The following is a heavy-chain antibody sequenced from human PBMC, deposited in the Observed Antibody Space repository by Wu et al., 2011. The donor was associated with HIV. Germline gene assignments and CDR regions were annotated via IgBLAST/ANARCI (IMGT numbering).Heavy chain of an antibody. Sequence: QVQLVQSGAEVKKPGSSVKVSCKASGGTFSSYAINWVRQAPGQGLEWMGRIIPIFGSANYAQKFQGRVTITADESTSTVYMELSSLRSEDTAVYYCARLLDSVTQNYNRVDVWGQGTTVTVSS. CDR3: ARLLDSVTQNYNRVDV. CDR2: IIPIFGSA. D-gene: IGHD5-24*01. J-gene: IGHJ6*02. CDR1: GGTFSSYA. V-gene: IGHV1-69*15.